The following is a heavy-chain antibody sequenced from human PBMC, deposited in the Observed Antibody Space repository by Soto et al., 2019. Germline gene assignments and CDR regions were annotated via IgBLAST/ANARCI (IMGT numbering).Heavy chain of an antibody. CDR2: IHGGGGT. Sequence: EVQLVESGGNLVQPGGSLRISCAASGFTVSTEYMSWVRQAPGKGLEWVSIIHGGGGTFYADSVKGRFTISRDKSKNTVYLQMNDLRVEDTAVYYCTRDPTDYPVYWFDPWGQGTLVTVSS. D-gene: IGHD4-17*01. CDR3: TRDPTDYPVYWFDP. CDR1: GFTVSTEY. V-gene: IGHV3-66*01. J-gene: IGHJ5*02.